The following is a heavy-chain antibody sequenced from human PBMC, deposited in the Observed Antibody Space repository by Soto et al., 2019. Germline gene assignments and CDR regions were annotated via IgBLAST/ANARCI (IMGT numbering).Heavy chain of an antibody. CDR2: INHSGST. V-gene: IGHV4-34*01. CDR1: GGSFSGYY. D-gene: IGHD2-15*01. CDR3: ARGMVVVAVADAFDI. Sequence: SSETLSLTCAVCGGSFSGYYWSWIRQPPGKGLEWIGEINHSGSTNYNPSLKSRVTISVDTSKNQFSLKLSSVTAADTAVYYCARGMVVVAVADAFDIWGQGTMVTVSS. J-gene: IGHJ3*02.